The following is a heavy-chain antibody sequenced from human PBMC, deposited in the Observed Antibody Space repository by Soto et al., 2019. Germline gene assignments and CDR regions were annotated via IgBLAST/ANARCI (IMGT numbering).Heavy chain of an antibody. CDR2: IYPGDSDT. CDR3: ARDARVYYYDSSGPPDAFDI. D-gene: IGHD3-22*01. V-gene: IGHV5-51*01. Sequence: GESLKISCKGSGYSFTSYWIGWVRQMPGKGLEWMGIIYPGDSDTRYSPSFQGQVTISADKSISTAYLQWSSLKASDTAMYYCARDARVYYYDSSGPPDAFDIWGQGTMVTV. J-gene: IGHJ3*02. CDR1: GYSFTSYW.